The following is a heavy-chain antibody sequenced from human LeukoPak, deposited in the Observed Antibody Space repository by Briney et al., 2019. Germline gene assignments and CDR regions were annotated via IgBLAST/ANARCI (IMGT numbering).Heavy chain of an antibody. V-gene: IGHV3-49*03. Sequence: PGRSLRLSCTGSGFTFGDYVMSWFRQAPGKGLEWVGFIRSKAYGGTTEYAASVKVRFTISRDESKSIAYLQMNSLKTEDTAMYYCSRVGTATTLAIDYWGQGALVTVSS. CDR2: IRSKAYGGTT. J-gene: IGHJ4*02. CDR1: GFTFGDYV. CDR3: SRVGTATTLAIDY. D-gene: IGHD4-17*01.